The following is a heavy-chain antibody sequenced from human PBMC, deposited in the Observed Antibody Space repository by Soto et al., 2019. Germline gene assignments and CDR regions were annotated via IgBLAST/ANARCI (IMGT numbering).Heavy chain of an antibody. Sequence: QVQLVESGGGVVQPGRSLRLSCAASGFPFTSYGMHWVREGPDKGLEGVAIISYDGSDKYYADSVKGRFPISRENSKKTLYLQMNSLRPEDTALDYCVGGQYYFDYRGQGTLGIVSS. V-gene: IGHV3-30*03. D-gene: IGHD3-10*01. CDR3: VGGQYYFDY. J-gene: IGHJ4*02. CDR1: GFPFTSYG. CDR2: ISYDGSDK.